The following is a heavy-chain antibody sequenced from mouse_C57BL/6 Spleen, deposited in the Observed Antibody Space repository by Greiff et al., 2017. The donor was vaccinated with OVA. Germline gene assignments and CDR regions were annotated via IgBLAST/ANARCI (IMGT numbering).Heavy chain of an antibody. V-gene: IGHV1-42*01. Sequence: VQLQQSGPELVKPGASVKISCKASGYSFTGYYMNWVKQSPEKSLEWIGEINPSTGGTTYNQKFKAKATLTVDKSSSTAYMQLKSLTSEDSAVYYCASYYGSSGGAMDYWGQGTSVTISS. J-gene: IGHJ4*01. D-gene: IGHD1-1*01. CDR2: INPSTGGT. CDR1: GYSFTGYY. CDR3: ASYYGSSGGAMDY.